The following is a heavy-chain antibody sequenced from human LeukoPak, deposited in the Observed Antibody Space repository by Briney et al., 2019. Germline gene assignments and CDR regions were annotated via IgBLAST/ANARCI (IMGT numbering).Heavy chain of an antibody. Sequence: SGGSLRLSCAASGFTFSAYWMHWVRQIPGKGLVWVSHISSDGTTTTYADSVKGRFTISRDNSKNTLYLQMNSLRAEDTAVYYCAREGAYDSSREFDNWGQGTLVTVSS. D-gene: IGHD5-12*01. CDR1: GFTFSAYW. CDR2: ISSDGTTT. CDR3: AREGAYDSSREFDN. V-gene: IGHV3-74*01. J-gene: IGHJ4*02.